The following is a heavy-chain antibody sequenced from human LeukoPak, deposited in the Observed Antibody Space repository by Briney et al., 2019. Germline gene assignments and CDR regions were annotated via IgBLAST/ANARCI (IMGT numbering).Heavy chain of an antibody. J-gene: IGHJ3*02. V-gene: IGHV4-59*01. CDR2: IYYNGST. D-gene: IGHD2-21*02. Sequence: SETLSLTCTASGGSLSSYYWSWIRQPPGKGLAWLGYIYYNGSTNYHPPLKNDSTTPVETSKSQFSLQVSSVTAADTAVYYCARVDHCGGDCYAGDAFDIWGEGTMVTVSS. CDR3: ARVDHCGGDCYAGDAFDI. CDR1: GGSLSSYY.